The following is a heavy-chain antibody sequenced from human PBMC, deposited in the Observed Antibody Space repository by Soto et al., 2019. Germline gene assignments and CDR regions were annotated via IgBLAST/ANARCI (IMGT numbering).Heavy chain of an antibody. Sequence: EVQLVESGGALVQPGRSLRLSCAASGFSFDDYAMHWVRQAPGKGLEWVSGFSWNSATIGYAESVKGRFTISRDNAKNSIHLQMNSLRAEDTAVYFCAKESAAYSGGWHAMDVWGQGTTVTVSS. D-gene: IGHD6-19*01. CDR1: GFSFDDYA. CDR2: FSWNSATI. J-gene: IGHJ6*02. CDR3: AKESAAYSGGWHAMDV. V-gene: IGHV3-9*01.